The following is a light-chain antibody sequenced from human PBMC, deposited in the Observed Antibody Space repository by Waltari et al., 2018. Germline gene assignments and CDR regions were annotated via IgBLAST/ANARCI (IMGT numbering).Light chain of an antibody. Sequence: DIVMTQSPESLAVSLGERATINCKSSQSVLYSSNNKNQLAWYQQKPGQPPKLLLYWASTRESGVPDRFSGSGSETDFTLTISSLQADDVAVYYCHQYYSTPFTFGQGTKLEIK. V-gene: IGKV4-1*01. J-gene: IGKJ2*01. CDR1: QSVLYSSNNKNQ. CDR3: HQYYSTPFT. CDR2: WAS.